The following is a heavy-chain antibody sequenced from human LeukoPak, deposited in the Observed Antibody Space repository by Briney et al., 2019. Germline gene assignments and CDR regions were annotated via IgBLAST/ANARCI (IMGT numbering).Heavy chain of an antibody. Sequence: GGSLRLSCAASGFTFSSCAMSWVRQAPGEGLGWVSNISTSDGGTFNGGSVNARFTISRTNSQHTLYLQMNSLRAEHRAVYYCAKDNWISYWGQGTLVTVSS. CDR1: GFTFSSCA. D-gene: IGHD1-20*01. CDR3: AKDNWISY. J-gene: IGHJ4*02. CDR2: ISTSDGGT. V-gene: IGHV3-23*01.